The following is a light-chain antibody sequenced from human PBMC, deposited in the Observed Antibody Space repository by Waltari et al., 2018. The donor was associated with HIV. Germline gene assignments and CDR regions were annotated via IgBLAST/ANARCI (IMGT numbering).Light chain of an antibody. Sequence: DIVMSQSPDSLAVSLGERATSNCKSSQSLLYSTKNQTFLAWYQQKRRQPPKLLIYWASVRGSRVPDRFSASGSKTDFTLTINSLQAEDVALYYCQQYYHTLWTFGRGTKVEIK. CDR2: WAS. V-gene: IGKV4-1*01. CDR1: QSLLYSTKNQTF. CDR3: QQYYHTLWT. J-gene: IGKJ1*01.